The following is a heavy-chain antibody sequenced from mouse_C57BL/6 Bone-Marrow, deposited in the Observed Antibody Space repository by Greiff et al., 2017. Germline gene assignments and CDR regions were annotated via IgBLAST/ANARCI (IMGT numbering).Heavy chain of an antibody. V-gene: IGHV1-54*01. CDR1: GYAFTNYL. CDR3: ATMITLPRAMDY. D-gene: IGHD2-4*01. J-gene: IGHJ4*01. CDR2: INPGSGGT. Sequence: VKLQQSGAELVRPGTSVKVSCKASGYAFTNYLIEWVKQRPGQGLEWIGVINPGSGGTNYNEKFKGKATLTADKSSSTAYMQLSSLTSEDSAVYFCATMITLPRAMDYWGQGTSVTVSS.